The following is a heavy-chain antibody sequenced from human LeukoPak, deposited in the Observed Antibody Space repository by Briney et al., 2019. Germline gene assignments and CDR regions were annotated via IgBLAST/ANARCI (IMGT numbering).Heavy chain of an antibody. CDR3: ARDYWFGELLSNFDY. CDR2: INPNSGGT. D-gene: IGHD3-10*01. V-gene: IGHV1-2*02. CDR1: GYTFTGYY. Sequence: ASVKLSCKASGYTFTGYYMHWVRQAPGQGLEWMGWINPNSGGTNYAQKFQGRVTMTRDTSISTAYMELSRLGADDTAVYYCARDYWFGELLSNFDYWGQGTLVTVSS. J-gene: IGHJ4*02.